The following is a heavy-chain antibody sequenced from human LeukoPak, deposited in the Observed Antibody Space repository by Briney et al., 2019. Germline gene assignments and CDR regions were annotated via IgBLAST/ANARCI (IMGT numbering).Heavy chain of an antibody. D-gene: IGHD6-13*01. CDR3: ARAALAADLDY. CDR2: ISAYNGNT. J-gene: IGHJ4*02. V-gene: IGHV1-18*01. Sequence: ASMKVSCKASGYTFTSYGISWVRQAPGQGLEWVGWISAYNGNTKYAQKLQGRVTITRYTSISTTYMELSSLRSEDTAVYYCARAALAADLDYWGQGTLVTVSS. CDR1: GYTFTSYG.